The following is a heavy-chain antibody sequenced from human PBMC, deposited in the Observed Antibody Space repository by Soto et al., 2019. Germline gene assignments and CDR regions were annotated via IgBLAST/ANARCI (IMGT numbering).Heavy chain of an antibody. D-gene: IGHD2-8*01. CDR1: GFTSANYV. J-gene: IGHJ3*02. Sequence: LRLSCAASGFTSANYVMNWVRQAPGKGLEWVSSISGSGTTTFYADSVKGRFIISRDNSKNTLYLQMNSLRAEDTALYYCAKDRVGGVPDAFDIWGQGTMVTVSS. CDR2: ISGSGTTT. V-gene: IGHV3-23*01. CDR3: AKDRVGGVPDAFDI.